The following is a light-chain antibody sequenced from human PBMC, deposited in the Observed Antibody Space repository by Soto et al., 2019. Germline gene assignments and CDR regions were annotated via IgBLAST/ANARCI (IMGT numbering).Light chain of an antibody. CDR1: QSISSN. V-gene: IGKV3-15*01. CDR3: HQCNNLKFS. J-gene: IGKJ3*01. CDR2: DAS. Sequence: EIVMTQSPASLSVSPGERVTLSCRASQSISSNLAWYQQKPGQAPRLLIYDASTRATGIPARFSGSGSGTELTHNTSCLLSEEFAVNYCHQCNNLKFSFGAGNRVDVK.